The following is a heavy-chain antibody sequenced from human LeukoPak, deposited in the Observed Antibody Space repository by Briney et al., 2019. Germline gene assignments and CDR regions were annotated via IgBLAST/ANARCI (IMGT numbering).Heavy chain of an antibody. CDR2: ISYDETHK. CDR1: GFAFSTST. CDR3: ARDPYGDYVGFDY. J-gene: IGHJ4*02. V-gene: IGHV3-30*04. D-gene: IGHD4-17*01. Sequence: PGGSPRLSCAASGFAFSTSTMHWVRQAPGKGPEWVSVISYDETHKYYSDAVGGRFTISRDNFKNMLYLQMDSLRAEDTAVYYCARDPYGDYVGFDYWGQGTLVTVSS.